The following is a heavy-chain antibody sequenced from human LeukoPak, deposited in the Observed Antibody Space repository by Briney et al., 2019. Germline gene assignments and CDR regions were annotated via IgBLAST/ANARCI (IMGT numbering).Heavy chain of an antibody. J-gene: IGHJ6*02. CDR2: IYYSGGT. D-gene: IGHD6-13*01. CDR3: ARERADKQLGHYGMDV. V-gene: IGHV4-30-4*01. CDR1: GGSISSGDYY. Sequence: PSETLSLTCTVSGGSISSGDYYWSWIRQPPGKGLEWIGYIYYSGGTYYNPSLKSRVTISVDTSKNQFSLELSSVTAADTAVYYCARERADKQLGHYGMDVWGQGTTVTVSS.